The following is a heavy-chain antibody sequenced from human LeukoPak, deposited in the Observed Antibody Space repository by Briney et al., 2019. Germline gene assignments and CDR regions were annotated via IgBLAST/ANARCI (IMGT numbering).Heavy chain of an antibody. J-gene: IGHJ4*02. D-gene: IGHD1-26*01. V-gene: IGHV3-30-3*01. CDR1: GFTFSSYA. Sequence: GRSLRLSCAASGFTFSSYAMHWVRQAPGKGLEWVAVIPYDGSNKYYADSVKGRFTISRDNSKNTLYLQMNSLRAEDTAVYYCARDPYSGVLAAPNYWGQGTLVTVSS. CDR2: IPYDGSNK. CDR3: ARDPYSGVLAAPNY.